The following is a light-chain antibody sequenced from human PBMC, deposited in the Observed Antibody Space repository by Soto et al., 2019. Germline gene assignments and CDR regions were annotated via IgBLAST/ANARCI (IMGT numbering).Light chain of an antibody. CDR2: RNN. V-gene: IGLV1-47*01. CDR1: SSNIGSNY. Sequence: QSVLTQPPSASGTPGQRVTISCSGSSSNIGSNYVFWYHQLPGAAPKLLTYRNNQRPSGVPDRFSSSKSGTSASLAITGLRSEDEADYYCAAWDDALSGILFGGGTKLTVL. J-gene: IGLJ2*01. CDR3: AAWDDALSGIL.